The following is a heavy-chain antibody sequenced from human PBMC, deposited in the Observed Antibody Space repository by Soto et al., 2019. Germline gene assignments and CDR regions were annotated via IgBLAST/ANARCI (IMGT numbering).Heavy chain of an antibody. CDR2: ISYDGNNK. CDR3: AKSVYNWNDGFFDY. V-gene: IGHV3-30*18. J-gene: IGHJ4*02. CDR1: GFTFSSYG. Sequence: QVQLVESGGGVVQPGRSLRLSCAASGFTFSSYGMHWVRQAPGKGLQWVAVISYDGNNKYYADSVKGRFTISRDNSKNTLYLQMNSLRAEDTAVYYCAKSVYNWNDGFFDYWGPRTLVTVSS. D-gene: IGHD1-1*01.